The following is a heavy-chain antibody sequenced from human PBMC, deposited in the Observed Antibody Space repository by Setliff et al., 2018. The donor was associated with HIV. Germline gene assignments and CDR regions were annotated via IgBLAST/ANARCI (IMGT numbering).Heavy chain of an antibody. V-gene: IGHV3-7*03. D-gene: IGHD1-26*01. CDR3: ANLWEMGA. Sequence: GGSLRLSCAASGFSFSNYWMDWVRQAPGKGLEWVATIKQDGSEIHHVDSVKGRFTISRDNARTSLYLEMSSLRAEDTAVYLCANLWEMGAWGQGTLVTVSS. CDR1: GFSFSNYW. CDR2: IKQDGSEI. J-gene: IGHJ5*02.